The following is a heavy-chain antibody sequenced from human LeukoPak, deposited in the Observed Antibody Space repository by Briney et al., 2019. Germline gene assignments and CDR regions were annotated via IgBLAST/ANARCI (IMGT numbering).Heavy chain of an antibody. D-gene: IGHD2-8*01. Sequence: ASVKVSCKASGGTFSSYAISWVRQAPGQGLEWMGGIIPIFGTANYAQKFQGRVTITADESTSTAYMELSSLRSEDTAVYYWARDYCTNGVCQAAYYYYMDVWGKGTTVTVSS. V-gene: IGHV1-69*13. J-gene: IGHJ6*03. CDR3: ARDYCTNGVCQAAYYYYMDV. CDR1: GGTFSSYA. CDR2: IIPIFGTA.